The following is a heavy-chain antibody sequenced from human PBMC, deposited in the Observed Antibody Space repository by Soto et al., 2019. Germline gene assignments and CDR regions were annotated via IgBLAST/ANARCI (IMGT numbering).Heavy chain of an antibody. Sequence: QVHLVQSGAEVKQPGSSVKVSCKASGGTFKNYAISWVRQAPGQGLEWMGGIIPVFGTSKYAQKFQGRLTISADASTSTAFMELSSLRSEDTAMFYCAYCSSAKCHEQPYYFYGMDVWAQGTTVTVS. CDR1: GGTFKNYA. V-gene: IGHV1-69*01. CDR3: AYCSSAKCHEQPYYFYGMDV. CDR2: IIPVFGTS. D-gene: IGHD2-2*01. J-gene: IGHJ6*02.